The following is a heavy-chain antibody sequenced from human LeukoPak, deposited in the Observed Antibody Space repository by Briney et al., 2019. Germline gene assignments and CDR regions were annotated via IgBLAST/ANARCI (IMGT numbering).Heavy chain of an antibody. V-gene: IGHV3-33*01. J-gene: IGHJ4*02. Sequence: GGSLRLSCAASGFTFSSYGMHWVRQAPGKGLGWVAVIWYDGSNKYYADSVTGRLTISRDHSKNTLHLQMNSLRAEDTAVYYCATDPPSHGDHDPSDYWGQGTLVTVSS. CDR1: GFTFSSYG. CDR3: ATDPPSHGDHDPSDY. D-gene: IGHD4-17*01. CDR2: IWYDGSNK.